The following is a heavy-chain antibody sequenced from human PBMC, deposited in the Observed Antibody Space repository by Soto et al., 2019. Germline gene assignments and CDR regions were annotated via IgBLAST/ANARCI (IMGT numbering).Heavy chain of an antibody. CDR3: ARDLSGYVPFDY. D-gene: IGHD5-12*01. V-gene: IGHV3-20*04. Sequence: PGGSLRLSCAVSGFTFDDYGMSWVRQAPGKGLEWVSGINWNGGRTGYADSVKGRFTISRDNAKNSLYLQMNSLRAEDTALYYCARDLSGYVPFDYWGQGTLVTVSS. CDR2: INWNGGRT. J-gene: IGHJ4*02. CDR1: GFTFDDYG.